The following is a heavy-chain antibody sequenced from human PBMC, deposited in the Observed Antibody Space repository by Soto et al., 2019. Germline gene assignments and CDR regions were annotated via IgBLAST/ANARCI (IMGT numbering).Heavy chain of an antibody. D-gene: IGHD6-13*01. Sequence: SVKVSCKASGGTSSSYAISWVRQAPGQGLEWMGGIIPIFGTANYAQKFQGRVTITADKSTSTAYMELSSLRSEDTAVYYCAGKGGSSWQYYYYYYGMDVWGQGTTVTVSS. J-gene: IGHJ6*02. V-gene: IGHV1-69*06. CDR3: AGKGGSSWQYYYYYYGMDV. CDR1: GGTSSSYA. CDR2: IIPIFGTA.